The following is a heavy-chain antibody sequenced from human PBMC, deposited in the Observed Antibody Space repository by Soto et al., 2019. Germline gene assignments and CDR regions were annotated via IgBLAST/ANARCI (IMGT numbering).Heavy chain of an antibody. CDR3: TTDRTGTPTYYYYGMDV. CDR1: SVSNAW. CDR2: IKSKTDGGTT. J-gene: IGHJ6*02. D-gene: IGHD6-13*01. Sequence: SVSNAWMNWVRQAPGKGLEWVGRIKSKTDGGTTDYAAPVKGRFTISRDDSKNTLYLQMNSLKTEDTAVYYCTTDRTGTPTYYYYGMDVWGQGTTVTVSS. V-gene: IGHV3-15*07.